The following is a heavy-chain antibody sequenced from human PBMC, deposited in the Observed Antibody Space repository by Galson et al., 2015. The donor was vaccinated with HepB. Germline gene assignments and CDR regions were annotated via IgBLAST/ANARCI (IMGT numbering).Heavy chain of an antibody. CDR3: SWFLDY. CDR1: GGSINSNIW. D-gene: IGHD3-10*01. J-gene: IGHJ4*02. V-gene: IGHV4-4*01. Sequence: TLSLTCAVSGGSINSNIWWSWVRQPPGKGLEWIGEIYYSGTTHYNPSLKSRATISLDKSKNQISLSLTSVTAADSAVYFCSWFLDYWGQGTLVTVSS. CDR2: IYYSGTT.